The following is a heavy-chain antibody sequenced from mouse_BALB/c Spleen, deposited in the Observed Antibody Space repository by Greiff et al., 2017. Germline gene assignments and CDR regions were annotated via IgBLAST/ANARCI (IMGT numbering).Heavy chain of an antibody. CDR1: GFSLTSYG. V-gene: IGHV2-9*02. Sequence: QVQLQQSGPGLVAPSQSLSITCTVSGFSLTSYGVHWVRQPPGKGLEWLGVIWAGGSTNYNSALMSRLSISKDNSKSQVFLKMNSLQTDDTAMYYCARESGGLAYWGQGTLVTVSA. CDR2: IWAGGST. J-gene: IGHJ3*01. CDR3: ARESGGLAY.